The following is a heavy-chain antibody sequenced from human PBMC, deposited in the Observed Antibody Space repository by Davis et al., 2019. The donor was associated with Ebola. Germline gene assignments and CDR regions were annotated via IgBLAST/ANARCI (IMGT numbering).Heavy chain of an antibody. CDR2: IHPSGGST. V-gene: IGHV1-46*01. J-gene: IGHJ6*02. Sequence: ASVKISCKASGYNISSHHMGWVPEPPGHRPEWMRIIHPSGGSTSFALNFQGSVTMTRDTSTSTVYMELSSLRSEDTAVYYCARGARLGLQGHYNYGMGVWGQGTTVTV. D-gene: IGHD6-25*01. CDR1: GYNISSHH. CDR3: ARGARLGLQGHYNYGMGV.